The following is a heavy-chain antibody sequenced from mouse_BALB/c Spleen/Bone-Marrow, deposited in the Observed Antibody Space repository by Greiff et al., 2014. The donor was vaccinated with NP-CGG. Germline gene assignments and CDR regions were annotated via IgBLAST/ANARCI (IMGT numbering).Heavy chain of an antibody. Sequence: QVQLQQSGPELVKPGASVKTSCKASGYAFSSSWMNWVKQRPGQGLEWIGRIYPGDGDTNYNGKFKGKATLTADKSSSTAYMQLSSQTSVDSAVYFCARQLGLYAMDYWGQGTSVTVSS. CDR3: ARQLGLYAMDY. D-gene: IGHD3-1*01. V-gene: IGHV1-82*01. CDR2: IYPGDGDT. J-gene: IGHJ4*01. CDR1: GYAFSSSW.